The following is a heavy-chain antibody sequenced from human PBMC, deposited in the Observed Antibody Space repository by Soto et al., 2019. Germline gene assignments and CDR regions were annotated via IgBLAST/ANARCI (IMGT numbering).Heavy chain of an antibody. D-gene: IGHD4-4*01. J-gene: IGHJ6*02. CDR3: AREAGNNYYTMDV. V-gene: IGHV3-33*01. CDR1: GFTFSRYG. CDR2: IWYDGSNK. Sequence: QVLLVESGGGVVQPGRSLRLSCEASGFTFSRYGMHWVRQAPGKGLEWVAIIWYDGSNKYYADSVKGRFTISRDNSKHTLYLQMNSLRPEDTAVYYCAREAGNNYYTMDVWGQGTTVTGSS.